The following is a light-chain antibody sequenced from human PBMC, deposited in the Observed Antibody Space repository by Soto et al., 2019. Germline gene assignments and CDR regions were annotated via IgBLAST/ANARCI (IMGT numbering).Light chain of an antibody. J-gene: IGKJ1*01. V-gene: IGKV1-5*03. CDR3: LQYDSYSWT. CDR2: KAS. Sequence: DIQMTQSPSTLSASVGDRVTITCRASQSISSRLAWYQQKPGKVPKLLIYKASSLESGVPSRFSGSGSGTEFTLTISILQPDDFATYYCLQYDSYSWTFGQGTKVEI. CDR1: QSISSR.